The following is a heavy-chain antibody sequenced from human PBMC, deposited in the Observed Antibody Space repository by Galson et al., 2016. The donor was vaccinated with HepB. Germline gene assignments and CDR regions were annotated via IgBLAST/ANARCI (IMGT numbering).Heavy chain of an antibody. CDR2: IKQGGSQT. CDR3: ARLWFGETHFDY. CDR1: GFTFRNFW. J-gene: IGHJ4*02. Sequence: FLRLSCAASGFTFRNFWMSWVRQDPGKGLEWVANIKQGGSQTYYVDSVKGRFTISRDDAKNSLYLQMNSLRAEDTAVYYCARLWFGETHFDYWGQGAVVTVSS. V-gene: IGHV3-7*01. D-gene: IGHD3-10*01.